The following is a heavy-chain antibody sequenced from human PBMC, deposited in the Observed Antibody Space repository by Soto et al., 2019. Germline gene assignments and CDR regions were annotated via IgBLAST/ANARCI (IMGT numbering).Heavy chain of an antibody. D-gene: IGHD1-26*01. Sequence: ETLSLTCTVSGDSITGSYWSWIRQPPGKTLEWIGYIYHSGTTTYNPSLKSRVSISVDTSKNQFSLRLTSVIAADTAVYYCARDMPYAAGSLAGCDYWGQGILVTVSS. J-gene: IGHJ4*02. CDR2: IYHSGTT. CDR3: ARDMPYAAGSLAGCDY. CDR1: GDSITGSY. V-gene: IGHV4-59*01.